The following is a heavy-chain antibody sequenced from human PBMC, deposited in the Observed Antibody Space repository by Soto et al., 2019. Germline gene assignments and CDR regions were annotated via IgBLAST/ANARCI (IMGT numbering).Heavy chain of an antibody. D-gene: IGHD1-1*01. CDR3: PKQESDWNDHFDY. J-gene: IGHJ4*01. V-gene: IGHV3-30*18. CDR1: GFSFSSYG. Sequence: QVQLVDSGGGVVQPGRSLRLSCAASGFSFSSYGMHWVRQAPGKGLEWVAMISYDGTDEYYADSVKGRFTISRDNSKNAVYLQMNCLRAEDTSVYDCPKQESDWNDHFDYWGNRTLVAVSS. CDR2: ISYDGTDE.